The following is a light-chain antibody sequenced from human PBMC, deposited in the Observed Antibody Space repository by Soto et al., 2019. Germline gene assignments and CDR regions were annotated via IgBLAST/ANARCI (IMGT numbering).Light chain of an antibody. Sequence: DIQMTQSPSSLSASVGDSVTITCQASQDISNYLNWFQQKPGKAPKLLIYDVYKLEAGVPSRFSGSRSGTVFIFTISSLQPEDIATYYCQQYDDFPLTFGGGTKVDIK. J-gene: IGKJ4*01. CDR3: QQYDDFPLT. V-gene: IGKV1-33*01. CDR2: DVY. CDR1: QDISNY.